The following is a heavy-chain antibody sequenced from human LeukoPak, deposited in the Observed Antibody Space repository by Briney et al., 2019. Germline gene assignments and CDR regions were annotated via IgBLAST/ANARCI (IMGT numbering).Heavy chain of an antibody. V-gene: IGHV1-69*13. CDR2: TIPLFNTA. J-gene: IGHJ3*02. Sequence: SVKVSCKASGGTLRNFGISWVRQAPGQGLEWKGGTIPLFNTANYAHKFQGRINIIADEATSTAYMELTGLRSEDTAVYYCAREDQFVIQRAFDIWGQGTVVTVSS. D-gene: IGHD3-16*02. CDR3: AREDQFVIQRAFDI. CDR1: GGTLRNFG.